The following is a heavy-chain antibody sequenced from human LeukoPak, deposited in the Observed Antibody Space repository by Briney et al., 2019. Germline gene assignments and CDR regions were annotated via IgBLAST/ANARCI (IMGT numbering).Heavy chain of an antibody. V-gene: IGHV4-39*01. D-gene: IGHD6-6*01. CDR2: IYYSGST. J-gene: IGHJ4*02. Sequence: TSETLSLTCTVSGGSISSSSYYWGWIRQPPGKGLEWIGSIYYSGSTYYNPSLKSRVTISVDTSKNQFSLKLSSVTAADTAVYYCASPYYSSSLADYWGQGTLVTVSS. CDR3: ASPYYSSSLADY. CDR1: GGSISSSSYY.